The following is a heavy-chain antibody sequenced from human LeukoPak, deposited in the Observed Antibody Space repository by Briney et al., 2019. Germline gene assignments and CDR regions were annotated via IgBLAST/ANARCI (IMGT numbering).Heavy chain of an antibody. J-gene: IGHJ3*02. Sequence: GGSLRLSCAASRFTFSNYVMSWVRQAPGKGLEWVSAISGSGSLTFYADSVKGRFTISRDNSKNTVYLQMNSLRAEDTAVYYXXXXXRAYTYVRAFDIWGQGTVVTVSS. CDR1: RFTFSNYV. CDR2: ISGSGSLT. D-gene: IGHD5-18*01. V-gene: IGHV3-23*01. CDR3: XXXXRAYTYVRAFDI.